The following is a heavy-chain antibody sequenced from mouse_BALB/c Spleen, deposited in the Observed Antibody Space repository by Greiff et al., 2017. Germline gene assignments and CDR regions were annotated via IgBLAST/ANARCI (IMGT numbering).Heavy chain of an antibody. D-gene: IGHD2-1*01. CDR3: ARGRGNRFAY. CDR1: GFTFSDYY. J-gene: IGHJ3*01. CDR2: ISDGGSYT. V-gene: IGHV5-4*02. Sequence: EVQGVESGGGLVKPGGSLKLSCAASGFTFSDYYMYWVRQTPEKRLEWVATISDGGSYTYYPDSVKGRFTISRDNAKNNLYLQMSSLKSEDTAMYYCARGRGNRFAYWGQGTLVTVSA.